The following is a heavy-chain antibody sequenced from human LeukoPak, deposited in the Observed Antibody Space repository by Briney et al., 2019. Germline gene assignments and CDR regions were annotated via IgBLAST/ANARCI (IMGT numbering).Heavy chain of an antibody. CDR2: ISGSGGST. V-gene: IGHV3-23*01. CDR1: GFTFSNAW. Sequence: GGSLRLSCAASGFTFSNAWMSWVRQAPGKGLEWVSAISGSGGSTYYADSVKGRFTISRDNSKNTLYLQMNSLRAEDTAVYYCAKGHLYSGYDYVIGYWGQGTLVTVSS. J-gene: IGHJ4*02. CDR3: AKGHLYSGYDYVIGY. D-gene: IGHD5-12*01.